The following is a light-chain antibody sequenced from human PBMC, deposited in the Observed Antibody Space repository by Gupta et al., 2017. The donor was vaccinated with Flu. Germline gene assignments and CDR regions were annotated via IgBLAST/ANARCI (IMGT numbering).Light chain of an antibody. CDR2: GSS. CDR1: HRVGTN. CDR3: QQHNNWSGT. Sequence: SPSHRATLSCRASHRVGTNLAWYQQTPGQAPSPLIYGSSTTATGVPSRFSRRRSGTEFPLTFSSLLSEVVADYSCQQHNNWSGTFGQGTQ. J-gene: IGKJ1*01. V-gene: IGKV3-15*01.